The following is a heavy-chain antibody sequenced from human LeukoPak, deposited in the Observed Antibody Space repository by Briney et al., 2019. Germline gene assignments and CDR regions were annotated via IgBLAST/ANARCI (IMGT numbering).Heavy chain of an antibody. V-gene: IGHV3-21*01. Sequence: GSLRLSCAASGFTFSSYSMNWVRQAPGKGLEWVSSISSSSSYIYYADSVKGRFTISRDNAKSSLYLQMNSLRAEGTAVYYCAREHDYGGRSIAFDIWGQGTMVTVSS. J-gene: IGHJ3*02. CDR1: GFTFSSYS. CDR3: AREHDYGGRSIAFDI. CDR2: ISSSSSYI. D-gene: IGHD4-23*01.